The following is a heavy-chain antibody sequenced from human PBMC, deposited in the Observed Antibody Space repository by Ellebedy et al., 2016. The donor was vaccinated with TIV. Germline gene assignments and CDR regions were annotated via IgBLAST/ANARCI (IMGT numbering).Heavy chain of an antibody. CDR2: INPNRGGT. CDR3: ARGDMVRGVIIGDY. V-gene: IGHV1-2*02. CDR1: GYTFSGYY. D-gene: IGHD3-10*01. Sequence: ASVKVSCKASGYTFSGYYMHWVRQAPGQGLEWMGWINPNRGGTNYAQKFQGRVTMTRDTSISTVYMELSRPRSDDTAVYHCARGDMVRGVIIGDYWGQGTLVTVSS. J-gene: IGHJ4*02.